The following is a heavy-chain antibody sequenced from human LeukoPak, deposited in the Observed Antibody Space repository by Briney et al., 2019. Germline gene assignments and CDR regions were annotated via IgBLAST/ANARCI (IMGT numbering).Heavy chain of an antibody. J-gene: IGHJ6*03. Sequence: ASVKVSCKASGYTFTSYGVSWVRQAPGQGLEWMGWISPYNDNTNSAQNLQGRVTMITDTSTSTAYMELRSLRSDDTAVYYCARDGYRLSGYFYYMDVWGKGTTVTVSS. V-gene: IGHV1-18*01. CDR2: ISPYNDNT. CDR1: GYTFTSYG. CDR3: ARDGYRLSGYFYYMDV. D-gene: IGHD2-2*03.